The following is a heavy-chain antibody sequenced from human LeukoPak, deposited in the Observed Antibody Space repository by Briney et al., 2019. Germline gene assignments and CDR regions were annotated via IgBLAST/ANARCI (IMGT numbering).Heavy chain of an antibody. J-gene: IGHJ4*02. CDR3: AREGDVYSWNDGYYFDH. CDR1: GFTFSSYE. D-gene: IGHD1-20*01. V-gene: IGHV3-48*03. Sequence: GGSLRLSCAASGFTFSSYEMTWVRQAPGKGLEWISYISGSGFAIYYADSVMGRFTISRDNAKNSLYLQMNSLRAEDTAVYYCAREGDVYSWNDGYYFDHWGQGTLVTVSS. CDR2: ISGSGFAI.